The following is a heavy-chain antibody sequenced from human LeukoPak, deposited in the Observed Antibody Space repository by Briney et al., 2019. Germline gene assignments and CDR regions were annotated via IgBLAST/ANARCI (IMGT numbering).Heavy chain of an antibody. CDR1: GGTFSSYA. CDR3: ARVIVGATKELDY. Sequence: VKVSCKASGGTFSSYAISWVRQAPGQGLEWMGGIIPIFGTANYAQKFQGRVTITTDESTSTAYMELSSLRSDDTAVYYCARVIVGATKELDYWGQETLVTVSS. J-gene: IGHJ4*02. V-gene: IGHV1-69*05. CDR2: IIPIFGTA. D-gene: IGHD1-26*01.